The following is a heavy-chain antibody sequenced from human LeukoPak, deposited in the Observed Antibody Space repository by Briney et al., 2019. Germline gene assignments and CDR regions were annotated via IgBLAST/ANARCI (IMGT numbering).Heavy chain of an antibody. J-gene: IGHJ3*01. CDR1: GVSISPYY. Sequence: SETLSLTCAVSGVSISPYYWAWIRQPPGKGLEWIGYIHTSGSSNQYPSLKSRVTISVDKSKNHFSLRLTSVTAADTAVYYCARLSAAVHLGAFDLWGQGTMVTVPS. D-gene: IGHD3-3*01. CDR3: ARLSAAVHLGAFDL. CDR2: IHTSGSS. V-gene: IGHV4-4*09.